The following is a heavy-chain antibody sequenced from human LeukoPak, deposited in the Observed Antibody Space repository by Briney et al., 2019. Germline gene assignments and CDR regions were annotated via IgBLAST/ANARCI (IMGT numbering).Heavy chain of an antibody. D-gene: IGHD5-18*01. CDR2: IKRKTDGGTT. V-gene: IGHV3-15*01. Sequence: GGSLRLSCAASGFTFSTYEMNWVRQAPGKGLEWVGRIKRKTDGGTTDYAAPVKGRFTISRDDSKNTLYLQMNSLKTEDAAVYFCTTDPTNVDTTMVTRRGYWGQGTLVTVSS. J-gene: IGHJ4*02. CDR1: GFTFSTYE. CDR3: TTDPTNVDTTMVTRRGY.